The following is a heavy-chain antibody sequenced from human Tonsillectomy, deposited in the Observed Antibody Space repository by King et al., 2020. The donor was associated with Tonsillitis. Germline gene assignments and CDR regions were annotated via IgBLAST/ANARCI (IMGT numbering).Heavy chain of an antibody. J-gene: IGHJ6*03. CDR1: GFTFSSYA. CDR2: ISGSGAST. D-gene: IGHD2-2*01. CDR3: AKDSRYCSSSSCYGGGYYMDV. Sequence: VQLVESGGGLVQPGGSLRLSCAASGFTFSSYAMNWVRQAPGKGLEGGSGISGSGASTYYAGSVKGRFTISRDNSKKTLYLQMNSLRAEDTAVYYCAKDSRYCSSSSCYGGGYYMDVWGKGTTVTVSS. V-gene: IGHV3-23*04.